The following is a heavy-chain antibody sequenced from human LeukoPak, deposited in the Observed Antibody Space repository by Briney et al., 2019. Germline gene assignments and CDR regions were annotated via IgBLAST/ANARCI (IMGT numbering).Heavy chain of an antibody. V-gene: IGHV3-23*01. D-gene: IGHD2-2*01. CDR1: GFTFSSYA. CDR2: ISGSGGST. J-gene: IGHJ4*02. Sequence: GGSLRLSCAASGFTFSSYAMSWVRQAPGKGLEWVSAISGSGGSTYYADSVKGRFTISRDNSKNTLYLQMNGLKAEDTAVYYCARDVCSTTPCYAYWGQGTLVTVSS. CDR3: ARDVCSTTPCYAY.